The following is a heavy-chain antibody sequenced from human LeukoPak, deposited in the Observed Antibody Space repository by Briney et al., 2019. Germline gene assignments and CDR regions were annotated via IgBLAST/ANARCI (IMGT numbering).Heavy chain of an antibody. D-gene: IGHD6-19*01. J-gene: IGHJ4*02. CDR3: AISTVAGREYYFDY. CDR2: INTNSGGT. CDR1: GYTFTGYY. V-gene: IGHV1-2*02. Sequence: ASVKVSCKASGYTFTGYYMHWVRQAPGQGLEWMGWINTNSGGTNYAQKFQGRVTMTRDTSISTAYMELSRLRSDDTAVYYCAISTVAGREYYFDYWGQGTLVTVSS.